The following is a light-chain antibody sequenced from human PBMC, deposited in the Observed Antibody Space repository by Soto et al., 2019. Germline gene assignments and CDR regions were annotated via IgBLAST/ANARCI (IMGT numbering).Light chain of an antibody. CDR1: RSNVGNNN. CDR3: AAWNDSLSGVV. Sequence: QSALTQPPSASGTPGQRVTVSCSGSRSNVGNNNVYWYQQLPGTAPILLIFRNDERPSGVPGRFSGSKAGASASLAISGLRSEDEADYYCAAWNDSLSGVVFGGGTKLTVL. V-gene: IGLV1-47*01. J-gene: IGLJ2*01. CDR2: RND.